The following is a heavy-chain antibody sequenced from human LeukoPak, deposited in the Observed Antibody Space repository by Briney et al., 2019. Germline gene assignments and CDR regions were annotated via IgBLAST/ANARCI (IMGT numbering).Heavy chain of an antibody. V-gene: IGHV3-23*01. CDR2: ISGSGGST. D-gene: IGHD3-22*01. Sequence: GGSMRLSCTASGFTFSSYAMSWVRQAPGKGLEWVSAISGSGGSTYYADSVKGRFTISRDNSKNTLYLQMNSLRAEDTAVYYCAKDSMIVVVYYFDYWGQGTLVTVSS. CDR1: GFTFSSYA. CDR3: AKDSMIVVVYYFDY. J-gene: IGHJ4*02.